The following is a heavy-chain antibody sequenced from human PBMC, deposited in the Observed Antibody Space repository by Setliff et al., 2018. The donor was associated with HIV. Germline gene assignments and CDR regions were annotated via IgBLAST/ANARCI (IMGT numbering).Heavy chain of an antibody. CDR1: GGSISSSDFY. V-gene: IGHV4-31*03. Sequence: KPSETLSLTCTVSGGSISSSDFYWSWIRQHPGKGLEYIGYIYYSGSTYYSPSLKSRLIMSIDTSKSQFSLRLSSVSAADTAVYYCASGLTFPSTFDLWGQGTVVTVSS. CDR3: ASGLTFPSTFDL. CDR2: IYYSGST. D-gene: IGHD4-4*01. J-gene: IGHJ3*01.